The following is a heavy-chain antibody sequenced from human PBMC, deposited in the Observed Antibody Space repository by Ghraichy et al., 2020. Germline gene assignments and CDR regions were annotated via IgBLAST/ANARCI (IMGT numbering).Heavy chain of an antibody. CDR3: ARENYYDSSGYPNFDY. CDR2: IYYSGST. CDR1: GGSISSYY. D-gene: IGHD3-22*01. Sequence: SETLSLTCTVSGGSISSYYWSWIRQPPGKGLEWIGYIYYSGSTNYNPSLKSRVTISVDTSKNQFSLKLSSVTAADTAVYYCARENYYDSSGYPNFDYWGQGTLVTVSS. J-gene: IGHJ4*02. V-gene: IGHV4-59*01.